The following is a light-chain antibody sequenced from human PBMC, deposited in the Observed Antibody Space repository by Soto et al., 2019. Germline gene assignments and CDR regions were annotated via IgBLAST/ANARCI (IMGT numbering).Light chain of an antibody. CDR3: SSYTISSTQV. CDR1: NSDIGAYKY. CDR2: DDS. Sequence: QSVLTQPASVSGSPGQSITISCTGTNSDIGAYKYVSWYQQHPGKAPKLMIYDDSLRPPGVSDRFSGSKSGNTASLTISGLQPEDEADYYCSSYTISSTQVFGGGTKLTVL. V-gene: IGLV2-14*01. J-gene: IGLJ2*01.